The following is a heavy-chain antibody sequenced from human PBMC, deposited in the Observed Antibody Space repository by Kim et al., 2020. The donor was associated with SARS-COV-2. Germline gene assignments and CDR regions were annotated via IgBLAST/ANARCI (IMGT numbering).Heavy chain of an antibody. Sequence: PSLKSRVTISRDTSKSQVSRTLSTVDAADTAVYYCARRLYSSRGDGGFDYWGQGTLVTVSS. D-gene: IGHD6-13*01. J-gene: IGHJ4*02. V-gene: IGHV4-34*13. CDR3: ARRLYSSRGDGGFDY.